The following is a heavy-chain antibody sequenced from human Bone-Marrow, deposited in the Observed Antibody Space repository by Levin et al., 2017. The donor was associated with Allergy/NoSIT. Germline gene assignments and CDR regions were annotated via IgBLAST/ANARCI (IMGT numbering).Heavy chain of an antibody. CDR1: GFTFSSYA. D-gene: IGHD6-13*01. CDR2: ISSNGGST. V-gene: IGHV3-64D*06. Sequence: GGSLRLSCSASGFTFSSYAMHWVRQAPGKGLEYVSAISSNGGSTYYADSVKGRFTISRDNSKNTLYLQMSSLRAEDTAVYYCVKSGYSSSWYGFDAFDIWGQGTMVTVSS. CDR3: VKSGYSSSWYGFDAFDI. J-gene: IGHJ3*02.